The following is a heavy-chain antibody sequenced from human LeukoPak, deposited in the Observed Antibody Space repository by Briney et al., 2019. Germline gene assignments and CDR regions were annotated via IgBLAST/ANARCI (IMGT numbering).Heavy chain of an antibody. D-gene: IGHD3-9*01. Sequence: ASVKVSCKASGGTFSSYAISWVRQAPGQGLEWMGGIIPIFGTANYAQKFQGRVTITADESTSTAYMELSSLRSGDTAVYYCAREGGKALRYFDWLTPDAFDIWGQGTMVTVSS. CDR3: AREGGKALRYFDWLTPDAFDI. CDR2: IIPIFGTA. V-gene: IGHV1-69*13. J-gene: IGHJ3*02. CDR1: GGTFSSYA.